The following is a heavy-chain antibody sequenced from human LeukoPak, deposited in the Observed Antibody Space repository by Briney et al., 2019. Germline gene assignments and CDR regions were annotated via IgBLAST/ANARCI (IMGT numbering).Heavy chain of an antibody. CDR1: GFTFSSHW. Sequence: GGSLRLSCVASGFTFSSHWMTWVRQAPGKGLEWVAPINQDGSEKYYVDSVKGRFTISRDNAKNSLYLQMNSLRAEDTAVYYCARPYLNCSSTSCYTSFDYWGQGTLVTVSS. V-gene: IGHV3-7*01. CDR2: INQDGSEK. J-gene: IGHJ4*02. D-gene: IGHD2-2*02. CDR3: ARPYLNCSSTSCYTSFDY.